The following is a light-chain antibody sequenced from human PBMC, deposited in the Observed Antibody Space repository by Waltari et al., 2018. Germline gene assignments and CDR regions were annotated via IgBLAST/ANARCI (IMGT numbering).Light chain of an antibody. V-gene: IGLV1-44*01. CDR1: SSNIGADS. CDR3: AAWDKILSAYV. CDR2: RND. Sequence: QSVLTQPPSASGTPGQRVLISCSGSSSNIGADSVDWYQQFQGKAPKLLIYRNDHRPSGVPDRFSGSKSGTSASLALSGLQSEDEADYYCAAWDKILSAYVFRTGTKVTVL. J-gene: IGLJ1*01.